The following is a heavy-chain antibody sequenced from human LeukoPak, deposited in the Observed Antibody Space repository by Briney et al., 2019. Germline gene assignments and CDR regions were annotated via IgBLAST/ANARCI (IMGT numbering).Heavy chain of an antibody. CDR3: ARGGSSDSLDY. CDR2: LSTTTSGTT. V-gene: IGHV3-48*01. CDR1: GFTFRSYS. Sequence: GGSLRLSCAASGFTFRSYSMNWVRQAPGKGLEWVSYLSTTTSGTTYYADSVKGRFTISRDNAKSSLYLQMNSLRAEDTAVYYRARGGSSDSLDYWGQGTLVTVSS. J-gene: IGHJ4*02. D-gene: IGHD3-16*01.